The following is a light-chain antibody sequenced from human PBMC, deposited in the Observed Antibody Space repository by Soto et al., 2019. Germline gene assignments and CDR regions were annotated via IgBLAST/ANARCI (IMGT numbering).Light chain of an antibody. V-gene: IGKV3-15*01. CDR1: QSVSSK. CDR3: QQYSNWPPIT. Sequence: EMVMTQSPATLSVSPGERATLSCRASQSVSSKLAWYQQKPGQAPRLLIHDTSTRATGIPARFSGSGSGTEFTLTISSLQSEDFAVYYCQQYSNWPPITFGQGTRLEI. J-gene: IGKJ5*01. CDR2: DTS.